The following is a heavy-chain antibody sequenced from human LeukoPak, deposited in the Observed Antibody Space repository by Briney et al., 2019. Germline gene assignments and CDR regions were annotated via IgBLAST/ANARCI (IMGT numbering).Heavy chain of an antibody. CDR1: GFTFSSYV. V-gene: IGHV3-23*01. CDR2: ISGSGDT. Sequence: PGGSLRLSCTASGFTFSSYVMTWVRQAPGKGLEWVSGISGSGDTYYADSVKGRFTISRDNSRNRLYLQMSSLRAEDTAVYYCAKDKDLSLGDDRQYWGQGTLATVSS. CDR3: AKDKDLSLGDDRQY. D-gene: IGHD3-16*01. J-gene: IGHJ4*02.